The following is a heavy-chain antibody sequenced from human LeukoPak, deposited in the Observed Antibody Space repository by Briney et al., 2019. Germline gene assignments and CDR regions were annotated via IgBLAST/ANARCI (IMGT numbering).Heavy chain of an antibody. CDR1: GFTFSNYG. CDR3: AKGVDYCSGGSCPADY. D-gene: IGHD2-15*01. V-gene: IGHV3-30*18. Sequence: GGSLRLSCAASGFTFSNYGIHWVRQAPGKGLEWVAVISYDGNNKYYADSVKGRFTISRDNSKNTLFLQMNSLRAEDTAAYYCAKGVDYCSGGSCPADYWGPGTLVTVSS. J-gene: IGHJ4*02. CDR2: ISYDGNNK.